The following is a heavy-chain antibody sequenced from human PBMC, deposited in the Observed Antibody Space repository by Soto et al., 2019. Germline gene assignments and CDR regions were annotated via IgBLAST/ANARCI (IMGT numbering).Heavy chain of an antibody. J-gene: IGHJ4*02. CDR3: ARGGPACYDILTGPFDY. CDR2: IWYDGSNK. D-gene: IGHD3-9*01. CDR1: GFTFSSYG. V-gene: IGHV3-33*01. Sequence: GGSLRLSCAASGFTFSSYGMHWVRQAPGKGLEWVAVIWYDGSNKYYADSVKGRFTISRDNSKNTLYLQMNSLRAEDTAVYYCARGGPACYDILTGPFDYWGQGTLVTVSS.